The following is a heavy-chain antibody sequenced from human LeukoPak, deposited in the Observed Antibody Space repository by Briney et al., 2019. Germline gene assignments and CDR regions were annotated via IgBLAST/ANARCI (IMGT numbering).Heavy chain of an antibody. V-gene: IGHV4-38-2*01. D-gene: IGHD6-19*01. CDR2: IYHSGGT. CDR3: ARGRAVAGSGGN. Sequence: PSGTLSLTCAVSGYSISSGYYWGWIRQPPGKGLEWIGSIYHSGGTYYNPSLKSRVTISVDTSKNQFSLKLSSVTAADTAVYYCARGRAVAGSGGNWGQGTLVTVSS. J-gene: IGHJ4*02. CDR1: GYSISSGYY.